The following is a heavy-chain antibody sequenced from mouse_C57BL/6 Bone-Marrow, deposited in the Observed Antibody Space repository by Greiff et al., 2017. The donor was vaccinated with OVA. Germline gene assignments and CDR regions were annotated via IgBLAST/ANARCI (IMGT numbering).Heavy chain of an antibody. CDR3: ERRGLGHYCDYDV. D-gene: IGHD3-3*01. CDR2: IYPGDGDN. V-gene: IGHV1-82*01. CDR1: GYAFSNSW. Sequence: VQLVESGPELVKPGASVKISCKASGYAFSNSWMNWVKQRPGKGLEWIGRIYPGDGDNNYNWKFKGKATLTADNYSHTYYMQLSCLTSEDSAIYFCERRGLGHYCDYDVWGTGTTVTVSS. J-gene: IGHJ1*03.